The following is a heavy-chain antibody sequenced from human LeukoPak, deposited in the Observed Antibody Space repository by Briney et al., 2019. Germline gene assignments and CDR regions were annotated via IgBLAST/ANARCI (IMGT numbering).Heavy chain of an antibody. V-gene: IGHV7-4-1*02. J-gene: IGHJ4*02. CDR2: INTNTGNP. D-gene: IGHD2-2*01. Sequence: ASVKVSCKASGYTFTSYAMNWVRQAPGQGLEWMGWINTNTGNPTYAQGFTGRFVFSLDTSVSTAYLQISSLKAEDTAVYYCARGLLPSGKEYQLLWVLDYWGQGTLVTVSS. CDR3: ARGLLPSGKEYQLLWVLDY. CDR1: GYTFTSYA.